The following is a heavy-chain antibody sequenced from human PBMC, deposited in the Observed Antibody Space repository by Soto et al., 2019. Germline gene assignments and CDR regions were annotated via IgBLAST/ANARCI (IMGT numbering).Heavy chain of an antibody. Sequence: GGSLRLSCAASGFTFSTCGMHWVRQAPGKGLEWVTFISYDGINEYYADSAKGRFTISRDDSKNTLYLQMTNLRPEDTAVYYCAKRSSNSWPIDYWGQGTLVTVS. J-gene: IGHJ4*02. D-gene: IGHD6-13*01. CDR2: ISYDGINE. CDR3: AKRSSNSWPIDY. V-gene: IGHV3-30*18. CDR1: GFTFSTCG.